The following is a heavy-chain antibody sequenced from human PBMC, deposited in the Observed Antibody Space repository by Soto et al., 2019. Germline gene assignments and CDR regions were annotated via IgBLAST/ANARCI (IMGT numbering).Heavy chain of an antibody. CDR3: ALGAMVYAPAYYYGMDV. Sequence: ASVKVSCKASGGTFSSYAISGVRQAPGQGLEWMGGIIHIFGTANYAQKFQGRVTITADKSTSTAYMELSSLRSEDTAVYYCALGAMVYAPAYYYGMDVWGQGTTVTVSS. V-gene: IGHV1-69*06. D-gene: IGHD2-8*01. CDR2: IIHIFGTA. CDR1: GGTFSSYA. J-gene: IGHJ6*02.